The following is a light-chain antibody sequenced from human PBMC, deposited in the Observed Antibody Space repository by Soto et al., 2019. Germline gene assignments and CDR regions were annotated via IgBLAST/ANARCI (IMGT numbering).Light chain of an antibody. CDR3: TTDTATIPLYV. Sequence: QSVLTQPASVSGSPGQSIAISCIGVRTDGDGHDYVSWYQQHPGQAPQLIIYDVYNRPSGVSDRFSGSKSGNTASLIISGPRVEDGVNYFATTDTATIPLYV. V-gene: IGLV2-14*03. J-gene: IGLJ1*01. CDR2: DVY. CDR1: RTDGDGHDY.